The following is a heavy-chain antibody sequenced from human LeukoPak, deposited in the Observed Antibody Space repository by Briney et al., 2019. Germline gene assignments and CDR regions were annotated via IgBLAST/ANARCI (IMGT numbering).Heavy chain of an antibody. D-gene: IGHD3-10*01. CDR3: ARDWGDYGSGSVGWFDP. CDR1: GGSISSSNW. V-gene: IGHV4-4*02. Sequence: KPSETLSLTCAVSGGSISSSNWWSWVRQPPGKGLEWIGEIYHSGSTNYNPSLKSRVTISVDKSKNQFSLKLSSVTAADTAVYYCARDWGDYGSGSVGWFDPWGQGTLVTVSS. J-gene: IGHJ5*02. CDR2: IYHSGST.